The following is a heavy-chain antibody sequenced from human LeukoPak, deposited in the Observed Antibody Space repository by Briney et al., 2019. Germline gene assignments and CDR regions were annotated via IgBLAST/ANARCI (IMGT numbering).Heavy chain of an antibody. D-gene: IGHD3-9*01. CDR2: ISAYNGNT. V-gene: IGHV1-18*01. CDR1: GYTFTSYG. J-gene: IGHJ4*02. Sequence: ASVKVSCKASGYTFTSYGISWVRQAPGQGLEWMGWISAYNGNTNYAQRLQGRVTMTTDTSTSTAYMELRSLRSDDTAVYYCARASYYDILTGYYDGADYWGQGTLVTVSS. CDR3: ARASYYDILTGYYDGADY.